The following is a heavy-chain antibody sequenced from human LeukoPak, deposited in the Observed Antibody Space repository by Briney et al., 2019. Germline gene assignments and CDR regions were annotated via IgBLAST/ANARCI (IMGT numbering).Heavy chain of an antibody. CDR1: GFTFSSSA. D-gene: IGHD1-14*01. CDR3: AKPAKTDYADY. Sequence: TGGSLRLSCAASGFTFSSSAMSWVRQAPGKGLEWVSSISGSGSGGSTYYADSVKGRFTISRDNSKNTLYLQMNSLRAEDTALYYCAKPAKTDYADYWGQGTLVTVSS. CDR2: ISGSGSGGST. V-gene: IGHV3-23*01. J-gene: IGHJ4*02.